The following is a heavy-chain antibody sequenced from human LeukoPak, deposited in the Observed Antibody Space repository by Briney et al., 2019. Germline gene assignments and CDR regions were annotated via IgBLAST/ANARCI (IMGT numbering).Heavy chain of an antibody. J-gene: IGHJ4*02. Sequence: GASVKVSCKASGGTFSSYAISWVRQAPGQGLEWMGGIIPIFGTANYAQKFQGRVTITADKSTSTAYMELSSLRSEDTAVYYCARSSWTYIVELFYFDYWGQGTLVTVSS. V-gene: IGHV1-69*06. CDR2: IIPIFGTA. CDR1: GGTFSSYA. CDR3: ARSSWTYIVELFYFDY. D-gene: IGHD5/OR15-5a*01.